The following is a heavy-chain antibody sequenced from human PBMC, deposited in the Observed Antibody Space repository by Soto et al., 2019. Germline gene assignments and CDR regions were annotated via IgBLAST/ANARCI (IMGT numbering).Heavy chain of an antibody. J-gene: IGHJ4*02. D-gene: IGHD2-2*01. CDR2: ISPNSGDT. CDR1: GYTFTGYD. CDR3: ARTHCSSISCYVGSWDY. V-gene: IGHV1-2*04. Sequence: GASVKVSCKASGYTFTGYDMHWVRQAPGQGLEWMGWISPNSGDTNYAQKFQGWVTMTRDTSISTAYMELSRLRSDDTAVYYCARTHCSSISCYVGSWDYWGQGTLVTAPQ.